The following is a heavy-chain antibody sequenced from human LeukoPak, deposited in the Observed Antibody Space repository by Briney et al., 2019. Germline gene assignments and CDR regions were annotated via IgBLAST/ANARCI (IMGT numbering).Heavy chain of an antibody. V-gene: IGHV3-48*01. Sequence: PGGSLRLSCAASGFTFSSYSMNWVRQAPGKGLEWVSYISSSSSTIYYADSVKGRFTISRDNSKNTLYLQMNSLRAEDTAVYYCAKDLYSSGWQWVRMDVWGQGTTVTVSS. CDR2: ISSSSSTI. J-gene: IGHJ6*02. CDR1: GFTFSSYS. D-gene: IGHD6-25*01. CDR3: AKDLYSSGWQWVRMDV.